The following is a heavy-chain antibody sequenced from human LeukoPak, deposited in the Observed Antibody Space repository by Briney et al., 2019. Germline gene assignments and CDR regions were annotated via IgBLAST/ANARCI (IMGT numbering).Heavy chain of an antibody. J-gene: IGHJ3*02. Sequence: PSETLSLTCTVSGGSISSSSYYWGWIRQPPGKGLEWIGSIYYSGSTYCNPSLKGRVTISVDTSKNQFSLKLSSVTAADTAVYYCARDTERGYSYGAAAFDIWGQGTMVTVSS. V-gene: IGHV4-39*02. CDR1: GGSISSSSYY. CDR2: IYYSGST. D-gene: IGHD5-18*01. CDR3: ARDTERGYSYGAAAFDI.